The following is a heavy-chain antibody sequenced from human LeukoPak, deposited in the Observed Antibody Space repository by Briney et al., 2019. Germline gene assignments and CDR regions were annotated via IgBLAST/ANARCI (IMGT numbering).Heavy chain of an antibody. Sequence: PGGSLRLSCAASGFNFNYYGMDWVRQAPGKGLEWVAGIRYDGSNKWYADSMKGRFTISRDNSKNTVYLQMNSLRDEDTAVYYCARTTGDDSGYRANNYWGQGTLVTVSS. CDR1: GFNFNYYG. V-gene: IGHV3-33*01. J-gene: IGHJ4*02. D-gene: IGHD3-22*01. CDR2: IRYDGSNK. CDR3: ARTTGDDSGYRANNY.